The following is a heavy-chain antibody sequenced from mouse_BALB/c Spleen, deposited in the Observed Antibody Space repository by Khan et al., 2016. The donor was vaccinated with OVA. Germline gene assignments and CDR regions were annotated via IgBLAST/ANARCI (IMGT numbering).Heavy chain of an antibody. J-gene: IGHJ4*01. CDR3: ARQLYGAMDH. V-gene: IGHV5-12*02. D-gene: IGHD2-12*01. CDR2: ISNGGGST. CDR1: GFTFSDYY. Sequence: EVELVESGGGLVQPGGSLKLSCATSGFTFSDYYMYCVRQTPEKRLEWVAYISNGGGSTYYPDTVKGRFTISRDNAKHTLYLQLIRLKSEDTAMYYCARQLYGAMDHWGQGTSVTVSS.